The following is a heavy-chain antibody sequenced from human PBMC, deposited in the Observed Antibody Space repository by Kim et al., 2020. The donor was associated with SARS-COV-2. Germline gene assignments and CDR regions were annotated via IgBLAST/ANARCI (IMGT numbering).Heavy chain of an antibody. CDR1: GGSISSYY. Sequence: SETLSLTCTVSGGSISSYYWSWIRQPPGKGLEWIGYIYYSGSTNYNPSLKSRVTISVDTSKNQFSLKLSSVTAADTAVYYCARQGVYYYYGMDVWGQGTTVIVSS. CDR2: IYYSGST. J-gene: IGHJ6*02. CDR3: ARQGVYYYYGMDV. V-gene: IGHV4-59*08.